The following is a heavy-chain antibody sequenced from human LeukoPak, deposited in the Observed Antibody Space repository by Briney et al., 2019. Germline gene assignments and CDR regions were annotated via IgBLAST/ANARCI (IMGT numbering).Heavy chain of an antibody. CDR2: IYYSGST. D-gene: IGHD5-18*01. CDR1: GGSISSYY. Sequence: SETLSLTCTVSGGSISSYYWSWIRQPPGKGLEWIGYIYYSGSTNYNPSLKSRVTISVDTSKNQFSLKLSSVTAADTAVYYCARAQDTAMVPGGVDYWGQGTLVTVSS. CDR3: ARAQDTAMVPGGVDY. J-gene: IGHJ4*02. V-gene: IGHV4-59*12.